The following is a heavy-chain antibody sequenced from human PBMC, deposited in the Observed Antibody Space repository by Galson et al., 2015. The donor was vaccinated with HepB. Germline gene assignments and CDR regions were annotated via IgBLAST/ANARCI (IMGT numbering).Heavy chain of an antibody. D-gene: IGHD1-7*01. CDR3: ARPRGNWKYGYFDY. CDR1: GFSFNTFA. CDR2: ISYDGNDK. V-gene: IGHV3-30*04. J-gene: IGHJ4*02. Sequence: SLRLSCAASGFSFNTFAMHWVRQAPGKGLEWVALISYDGNDKHYADSVKGRFTISRGRSKNAVFLQMDSLRDEDTALYYCARPRGNWKYGYFDYWGQGTLVTVSS.